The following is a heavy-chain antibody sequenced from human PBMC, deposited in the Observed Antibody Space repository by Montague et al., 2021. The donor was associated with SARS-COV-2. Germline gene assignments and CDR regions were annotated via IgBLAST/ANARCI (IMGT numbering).Heavy chain of an antibody. D-gene: IGHD1-26*01. CDR2: INHSGTT. CDR3: ASGDDNGSGYLDV. J-gene: IGHJ6*03. V-gene: IGHV4-34*01. CDR1: DGSFSNFY. Sequence: SETLSLTCAVFDGSFSNFYWSWIRRPPGKGLEWIGEINHSGTTYYNPSLKSRVTISVDTSRNQFSLKLNSVTAADAAVYYCASGDDNGSGYLDVWGKGTTITVSS.